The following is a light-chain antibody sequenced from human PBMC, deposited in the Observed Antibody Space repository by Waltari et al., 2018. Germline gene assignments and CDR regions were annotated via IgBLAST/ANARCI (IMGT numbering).Light chain of an antibody. CDR2: INSDGSH. CDR1: SGHSSTA. Sequence: QLVLTQSPSASASLGASVKLTCTLSSGHSSTAVAWLQQRPETGPRYLMKINSDGSHSKGDGIPDRFSGSSSGAERYLTISSLQSEDEADYFCQTGGHGTWVFGGGTKLTVL. V-gene: IGLV4-69*02. CDR3: QTGGHGTWV. J-gene: IGLJ3*02.